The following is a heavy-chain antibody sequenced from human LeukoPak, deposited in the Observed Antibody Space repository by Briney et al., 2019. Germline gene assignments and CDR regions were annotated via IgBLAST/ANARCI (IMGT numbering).Heavy chain of an antibody. Sequence: GSLRLSCAASGFTLSRYWMSWVRHAPGKWLEWVGKIKEDGSQKYYVDAVKGRFTISRDNAKNSLYLQIDNLRVEDTAVYFCAKDFRFGEDYWGQGTLVTVAS. CDR3: AKDFRFGEDY. J-gene: IGHJ4*02. CDR2: IKEDGSQK. D-gene: IGHD3-10*01. CDR1: GFTLSRYW. V-gene: IGHV3-7*01.